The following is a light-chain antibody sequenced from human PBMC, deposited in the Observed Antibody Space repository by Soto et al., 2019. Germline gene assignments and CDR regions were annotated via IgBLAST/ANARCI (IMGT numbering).Light chain of an antibody. V-gene: IGLV2-11*01. CDR3: CSFTGSYGYV. CDR1: SSDGGRYDY. Sequence: QSPMTQAPSVSTSPGQSVTISCPGTSSDGGRYDYVSLYQQHTGKAPNLIVYDVTDRPSGVPDRFSGPKSGNTAPLTISGFQAEDEGDYSCCSFTGSYGYVFGTGTKVTVL. CDR2: DVT. J-gene: IGLJ1*01.